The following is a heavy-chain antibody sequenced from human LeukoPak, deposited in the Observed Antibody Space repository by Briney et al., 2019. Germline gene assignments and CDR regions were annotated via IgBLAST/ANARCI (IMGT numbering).Heavy chain of an antibody. J-gene: IGHJ3*02. D-gene: IGHD3-22*01. CDR1: GFTFSSYW. Sequence: GGSLRLSCAASGFTFSSYWMHWVRQAPGKGLVWVSRINSDGSSTSYADSVKGRFTISRDNAKNTLYLQMNSLRAEDTAVYYCARVLLMFPYYYDNSGYAAFDIWGQGTMVIVSS. CDR2: INSDGSST. CDR3: ARVLLMFPYYYDNSGYAAFDI. V-gene: IGHV3-74*01.